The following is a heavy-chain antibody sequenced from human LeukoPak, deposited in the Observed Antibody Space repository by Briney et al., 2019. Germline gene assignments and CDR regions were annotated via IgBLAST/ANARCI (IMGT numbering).Heavy chain of an antibody. J-gene: IGHJ4*02. D-gene: IGHD5-18*01. Sequence: PSETLSLTCTVSGGSISSYYWSWIRQPAGKGLEWIGRIYTSGSTNYNPSLKSRVTMSVDTSKNQFSLKLSSVTAADTAVYYCASYGGYSYGQSYYFDYWGQGTLVTVSS. CDR2: IYTSGST. CDR1: GGSISSYY. V-gene: IGHV4-4*07. CDR3: ASYGGYSYGQSYYFDY.